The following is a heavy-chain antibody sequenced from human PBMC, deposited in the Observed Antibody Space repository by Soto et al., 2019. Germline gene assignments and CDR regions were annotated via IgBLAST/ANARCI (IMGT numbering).Heavy chain of an antibody. CDR2: IYYSGST. CDR3: ARERPDGSRLDP. CDR1: GGSISSGDYY. Sequence: SETLSLTCTVSGGSISSGDYYWSWIRQPPGKGLEWIGYIYYSGSTYYNPSLKSRVTTSVDTSKNQFSLKLSSVTAADTAVYYCARERPDGSRLDPWGQGTLVTVSS. D-gene: IGHD6-13*01. J-gene: IGHJ5*02. V-gene: IGHV4-30-4*01.